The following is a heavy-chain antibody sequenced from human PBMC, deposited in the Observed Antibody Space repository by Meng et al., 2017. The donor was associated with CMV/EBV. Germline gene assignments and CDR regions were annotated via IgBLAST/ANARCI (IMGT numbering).Heavy chain of an antibody. J-gene: IGHJ6*02. CDR3: ARDRAAMDPYYYYYGMDV. CDR2: INPSGGST. V-gene: IGHV1-46*01. CDR1: GYTFTSYY. D-gene: IGHD5-18*01. Sequence: ASVKVSCKASGYTFTSYYMHWVRQAPGQGLEWMGIINPSGGSTSYAQKFQGRVTMTRDTSTSTVYMELSSLRSEDTAVYYCARDRAAMDPYYYYYGMDVWGQGTTVTVSS.